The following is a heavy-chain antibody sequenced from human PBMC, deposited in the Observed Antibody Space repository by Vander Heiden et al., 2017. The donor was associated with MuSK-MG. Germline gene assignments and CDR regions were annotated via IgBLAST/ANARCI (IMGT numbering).Heavy chain of an antibody. V-gene: IGHV3-30*03. CDR3: ARDRLYSSTWSYDYYGLDV. J-gene: IGHJ6*02. D-gene: IGHD2-2*01. Sequence: QLQLVASGGGVVQPGRSLRLSCAASGFTFSSYGMHWVRQAPGKGLEWVAVISYDGFNKYYADSVKGRFTVSRDNSKNTLILQMNSLGPDDTAVYFCARDRLYSSTWSYDYYGLDVWGQGTTVTVSS. CDR1: GFTFSSYG. CDR2: ISYDGFNK.